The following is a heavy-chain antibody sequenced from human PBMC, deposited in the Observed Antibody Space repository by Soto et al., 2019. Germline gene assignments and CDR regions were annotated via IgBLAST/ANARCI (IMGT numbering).Heavy chain of an antibody. V-gene: IGHV3-73*01. CDR1: GVTFSGSA. Sequence: GGSLSLSCAAAGVTFSGSAIHWVRPASGKGLEWVGRIRDKANSYATAYAASVNGRFTISRDDSKNTAYLQMNSLRTEDTALYYCTSHEYFYHGSTYQNNDYRGQGTLVTVSS. CDR2: IRDKANSYAT. CDR3: TSHEYFYHGSTYQNNDY. J-gene: IGHJ4*02. D-gene: IGHD3-9*01.